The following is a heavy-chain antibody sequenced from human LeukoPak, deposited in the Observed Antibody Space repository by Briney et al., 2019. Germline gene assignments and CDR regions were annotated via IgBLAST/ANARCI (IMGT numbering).Heavy chain of an antibody. V-gene: IGHV4-34*01. CDR2: INHSGST. D-gene: IGHD5-18*01. Sequence: SETLSLTCAVYGGSFSGYYWSWIRQPPGKGLEWIGEINHSGSTNYNPSLKSRVTISVDTSKNQFSLQLNSVTPEDTAVYYCARTPWLWSKEWAFDIWGQGTMVTVSS. J-gene: IGHJ3*02. CDR1: GGSFSGYY. CDR3: ARTPWLWSKEWAFDI.